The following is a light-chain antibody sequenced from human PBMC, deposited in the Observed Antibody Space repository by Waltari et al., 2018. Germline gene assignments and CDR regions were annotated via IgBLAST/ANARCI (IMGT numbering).Light chain of an antibody. J-gene: IGLJ3*02. CDR3: ASKTDNAAVL. CDR1: SNDVGAYDC. CDR2: DVH. V-gene: IGLV2-14*03. Sequence: QSALTQPASVSGSPGQSITISCTGPSNDVGAYDCVPWYQHHPGKVPQLLIYDVHNRPSGASDRFSGSKSGNTASLTISGLQAGDEADYYCASKTDNAAVLFGGGTKVTVL.